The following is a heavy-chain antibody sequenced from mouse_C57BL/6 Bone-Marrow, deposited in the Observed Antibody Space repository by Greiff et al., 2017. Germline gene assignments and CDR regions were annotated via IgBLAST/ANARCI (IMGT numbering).Heavy chain of an antibody. D-gene: IGHD2-4*01. CDR2: ISDGGSYT. V-gene: IGHV5-4*01. CDR3: ARGGSTMNDY. Sequence: EVQGVESGGGLVKPGGSLKLSCAASGFTFSSYAMSWVRQTPEKRLEWVATISDGGSYTSYPDNVKGRFTISRDNAKNNLYLQMSHLKSEDTAMYYCARGGSTMNDYWGQGTTLTVSP. J-gene: IGHJ2*01. CDR1: GFTFSSYA.